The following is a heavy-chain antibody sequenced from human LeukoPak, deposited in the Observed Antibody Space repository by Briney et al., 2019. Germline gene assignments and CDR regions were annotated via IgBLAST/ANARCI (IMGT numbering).Heavy chain of an antibody. D-gene: IGHD3-10*01. Sequence: PSETLSLTCTVSGGSISSYYWSWIRQPPGKGLEWIGYIYYSGSTNYNPSLKSRVTISVDTSKNQFSLKLSSVTAADTAVYYCARGTNMVRGVTSAADFDYXGQGTLVTVS. CDR2: IYYSGST. CDR3: ARGTNMVRGVTSAADFDY. J-gene: IGHJ4*02. CDR1: GGSISSYY. V-gene: IGHV4-59*01.